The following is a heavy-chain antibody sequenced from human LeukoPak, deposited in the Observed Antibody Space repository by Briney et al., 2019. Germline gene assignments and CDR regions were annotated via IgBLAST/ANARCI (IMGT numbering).Heavy chain of an antibody. J-gene: IGHJ6*02. D-gene: IGHD3-10*01. CDR1: GFSFSHYW. CDR2: ISGSGGST. CDR3: AKQTRGIRITMVRGVQYGMDV. V-gene: IGHV3-23*01. Sequence: PGGSLRLSCAASGFSFSHYWMSWVRQAPGKGLEWVSAISGSGGSTYYADSVKGRFTISRDNSKNTLYLQMNSLRAEDTAVYYCAKQTRGIRITMVRGVQYGMDVWGQGTTVTVSS.